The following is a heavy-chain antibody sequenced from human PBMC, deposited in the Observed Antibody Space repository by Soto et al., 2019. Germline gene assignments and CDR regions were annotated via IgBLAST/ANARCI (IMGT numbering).Heavy chain of an antibody. D-gene: IGHD3-22*01. Sequence: PSETLSLPWTVSAGSISSYDWSWIRQTPGKGLEWIGYIYYSGSTNYNTSLKSRVTISVDTSKNQFSLKLSSVTAADTAVYYCARGLRVNYYDSSGYEGDAFDIWGQGTMVT. CDR3: ARGLRVNYYDSSGYEGDAFDI. V-gene: IGHV4-59*01. J-gene: IGHJ3*02. CDR2: IYYSGST. CDR1: AGSISSYD.